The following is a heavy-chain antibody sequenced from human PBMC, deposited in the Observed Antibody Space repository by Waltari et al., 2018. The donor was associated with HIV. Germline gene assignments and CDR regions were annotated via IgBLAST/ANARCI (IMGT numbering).Heavy chain of an antibody. CDR1: GFSFGDYA. D-gene: IGHD6-25*01. CDR2: ISRNGDSV. CDR3: TKGRTAAAGFFACDT. V-gene: IGHV3-9*01. Sequence: LSCVASGFSFGDYAMYWVRQPPGKGLEWVSGISRNGDSVAYAASVKGRFTMSRDNAKRSLYLEMISLKPEDTALYYCTKGRTAAAGFFACDTWGQGTRVIVSS. J-gene: IGHJ3*02.